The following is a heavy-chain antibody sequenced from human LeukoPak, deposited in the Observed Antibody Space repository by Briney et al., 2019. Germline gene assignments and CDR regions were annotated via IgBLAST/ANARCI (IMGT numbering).Heavy chain of an antibody. CDR2: ISYDGSNK. CDR1: GFTFSSYA. CDR3: ARGLGGSGSYSPYYYYYGMDV. V-gene: IGHV3-30-3*01. D-gene: IGHD3-10*01. J-gene: IGHJ6*02. Sequence: GGSLRLSCAASGFTFSSYAMHWVRQAPGKGLEWVAVISYDGSNKYYADSVKGRFTISRDNSKNTLYLQMNSLRAEDTAVYYCARGLGGSGSYSPYYYYYGMDVWGQGTTVTVSS.